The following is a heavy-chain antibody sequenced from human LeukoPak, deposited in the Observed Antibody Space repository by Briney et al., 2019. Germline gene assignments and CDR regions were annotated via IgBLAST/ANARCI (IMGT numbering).Heavy chain of an antibody. CDR1: GFTVSSNY. Sequence: PGGSLRLSCAASGFTVSSNYMSWVRQAPGKGLEWVSVIYSGGSTYYADTVNGRFTISRDNSKNTLYLQMNSLRAEDTAGYYCRLDSSEDYWGQGTLVTVSS. CDR2: IYSGGST. V-gene: IGHV3-53*01. J-gene: IGHJ4*02. D-gene: IGHD3-22*01. CDR3: RLDSSEDY.